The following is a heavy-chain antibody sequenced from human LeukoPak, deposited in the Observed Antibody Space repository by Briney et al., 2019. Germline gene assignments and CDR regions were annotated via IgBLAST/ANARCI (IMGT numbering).Heavy chain of an antibody. CDR2: IYHSGST. V-gene: IGHV4-38-2*02. J-gene: IGHJ4*02. Sequence: PSEPLSLTCTVSGYSISSGYYWGWIRQPPGKGLEWIGSIYHSGSTYYNPSLKSRVTISVDTSKNQFSLKLSSVTAADTAVYYCARQDSEGATTYYFDYWGQGTLVTVSS. CDR3: ARQDSEGATTYYFDY. D-gene: IGHD1-26*01. CDR1: GYSISSGYY.